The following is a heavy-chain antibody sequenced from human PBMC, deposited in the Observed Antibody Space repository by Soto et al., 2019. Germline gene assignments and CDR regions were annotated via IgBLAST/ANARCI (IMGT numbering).Heavy chain of an antibody. D-gene: IGHD3-10*01. CDR2: IDPRSGGT. CDR1: GYPFTTYY. V-gene: IGHV1-2*02. Sequence: GASVKVSCKVSGYPFTTYYIHWVRQAPGQGLEWMGWIDPRSGGTVYEQKFQGRVTMTRDTSISTVYMDPSGLTSDDTALYYCATDDYGIFPYWGQGSLVTVSS. J-gene: IGHJ4*02. CDR3: ATDDYGIFPY.